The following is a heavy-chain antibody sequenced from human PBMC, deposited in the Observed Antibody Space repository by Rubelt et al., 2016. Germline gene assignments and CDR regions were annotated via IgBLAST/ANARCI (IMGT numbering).Heavy chain of an antibody. J-gene: IGHJ4*02. D-gene: IGHD4-17*01. V-gene: IGHV3-23*01. Sequence: KSQRGGLEWVSLISGNGRSTYDADSVKGRFTISRVNSRNMLYLQMNNLRAEDTAVYYCAKRHLYGDYSFDYWGQGTLVTVSS. CDR2: ISGNGRST. CDR3: AKRHLYGDYSFDY.